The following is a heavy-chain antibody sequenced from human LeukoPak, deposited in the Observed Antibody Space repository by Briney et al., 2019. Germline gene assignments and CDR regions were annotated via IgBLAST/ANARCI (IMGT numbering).Heavy chain of an antibody. V-gene: IGHV4-38-2*01. CDR1: GYSISSGYY. CDR2: IYHSGST. Sequence: SETLSLTCAVCGYSISSGYYWGWIRQPPRKGMEWIGSIYHSGSTYYNPSLKSRVTISVDTSKNQFSLKLSSVTAADTAVYYCATSDAGIAAAVDHYGMDVWGKGTTVTVSS. CDR3: ATSDAGIAAAVDHYGMDV. J-gene: IGHJ6*04. D-gene: IGHD6-13*01.